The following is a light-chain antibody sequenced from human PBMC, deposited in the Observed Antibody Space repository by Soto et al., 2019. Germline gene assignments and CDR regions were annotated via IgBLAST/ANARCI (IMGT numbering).Light chain of an antibody. Sequence: EIVLAQSPATPSLSPGERATLSCRPSQRVSSSLAWYQQKLGQAPRLLIYEASDGATGIPARFSGSGSGTDFTLIISSLQPEDFAVYYCQQGSTWPWTFGRGTKVDI. J-gene: IGKJ1*01. CDR1: QRVSSS. CDR3: QQGSTWPWT. CDR2: EAS. V-gene: IGKV3-11*01.